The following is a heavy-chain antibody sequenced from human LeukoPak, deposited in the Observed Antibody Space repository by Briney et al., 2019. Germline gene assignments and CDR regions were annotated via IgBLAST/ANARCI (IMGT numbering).Heavy chain of an antibody. CDR2: IYYSGST. CDR1: GGSISSYY. V-gene: IGHV4-59*01. D-gene: IGHD5-12*01. J-gene: IGHJ5*02. CDR3: ARSGYSGYDSNWFDP. Sequence: PSETLSLTCTVSGGSISSYYWSWIRQPPGKGLEWIGYIYYSGSTNYNPSLKSRVTISVDTSKNQFSLKLSSVTAADTAVYYCARSGYSGYDSNWFDPWGQGTLVTVSS.